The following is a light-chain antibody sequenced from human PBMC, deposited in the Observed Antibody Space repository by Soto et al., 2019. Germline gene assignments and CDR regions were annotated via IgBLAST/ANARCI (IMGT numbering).Light chain of an antibody. J-gene: IGLJ1*01. Sequence: SALTQPASVSGSPGQSITISCTGTSSDVGGYDYVSWYQQHPGKAPKLLIYEVSDRPSGVSTRFSGSKSGSTASLTISGLQTEGGADYYCTSYTTIGTLELCGTGTKVTV. CDR1: SSDVGGYDY. V-gene: IGLV2-14*01. CDR2: EVS. CDR3: TSYTTIGTLEL.